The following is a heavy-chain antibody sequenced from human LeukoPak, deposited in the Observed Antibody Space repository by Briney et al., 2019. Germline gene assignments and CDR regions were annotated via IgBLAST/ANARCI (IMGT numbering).Heavy chain of an antibody. CDR2: INHSGST. Sequence: SETLSLTCAVYGGSFSGYYWSWIRQPPGKGLEWIGEINHSGSTNYNPSLKSRVTISVDASKNQFSLKLSSVTAADTAVYYCARLRYYDSSGYYYFDYWGQGTLVTVSS. CDR3: ARLRYYDSSGYYYFDY. V-gene: IGHV4-34*01. J-gene: IGHJ4*02. CDR1: GGSFSGYY. D-gene: IGHD3-22*01.